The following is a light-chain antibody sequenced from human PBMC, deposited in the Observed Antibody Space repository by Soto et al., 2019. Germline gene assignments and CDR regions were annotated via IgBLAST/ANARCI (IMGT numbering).Light chain of an antibody. V-gene: IGKV3-11*01. CDR2: DTS. CDR3: QQREHWPPIT. CDR1: QSVNRY. Sequence: EIVMTQSPATLSVSPGERATLSCRASQSVNRYLAWYQQKPGQAPRLLIYDTSNRATGIPARFSGSGSGIDFTLTISSLEPEDFAVYYCQQREHWPPITFGQGTRLEIK. J-gene: IGKJ5*01.